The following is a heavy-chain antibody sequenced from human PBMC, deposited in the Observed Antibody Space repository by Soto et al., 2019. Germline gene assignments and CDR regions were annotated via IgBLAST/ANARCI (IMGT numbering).Heavy chain of an antibody. CDR2: MSPNSANT. J-gene: IGHJ4*02. D-gene: IGHD3-22*01. CDR1: GYTFTSYD. V-gene: IGHV1-8*01. CDR3: ARGDYFDSSGWNY. Sequence: QVQLVQSGAEVKKPGASVKVSCKASGYTFTSYDINWVRQAPGQGLEWMGWMSPNSANTGYAQKFQGRVTMTRNTSLSTAYMELSSLGSADTAVYYCARGDYFDSSGWNYWGQGTLVTVSS.